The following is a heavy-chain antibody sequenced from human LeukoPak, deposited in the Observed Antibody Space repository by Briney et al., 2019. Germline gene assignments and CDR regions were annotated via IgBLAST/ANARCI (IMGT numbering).Heavy chain of an antibody. V-gene: IGHV3-7*01. J-gene: IGHJ3*02. Sequence: PGGSLRLSSAASGFTFSSYWMSWVRQAPGKGLEWVATIKLDGSEKYYVDSVKGRSTISRDNAKNSLYLQMNSLRAEDTAVYYCARDRSDILTGYNDAFDIWGQGTMVTVSS. CDR3: ARDRSDILTGYNDAFDI. CDR2: IKLDGSEK. CDR1: GFTFSSYW. D-gene: IGHD3-9*01.